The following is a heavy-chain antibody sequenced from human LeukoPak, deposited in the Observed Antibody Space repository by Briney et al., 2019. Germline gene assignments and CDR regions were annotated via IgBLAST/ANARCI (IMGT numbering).Heavy chain of an antibody. Sequence: GGSLRLSCAASGFTFSSYSMNWVRQAPGKGLEWVSFISTSSSYIYYADSVKGRFTISRDNAKNSLYLQMNSLRAEDTAVYYRTRDEDFYSSSSDYWGQGTLVTVSS. D-gene: IGHD6-6*01. CDR3: TRDEDFYSSSSDY. CDR1: GFTFSSYS. V-gene: IGHV3-21*01. J-gene: IGHJ4*02. CDR2: ISTSSSYI.